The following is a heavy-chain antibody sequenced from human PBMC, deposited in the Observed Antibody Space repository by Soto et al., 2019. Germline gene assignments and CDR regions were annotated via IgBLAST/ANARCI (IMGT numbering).Heavy chain of an antibody. CDR3: AKDEDTSALPGL. CDR1: GFIFSTLW. J-gene: IGHJ4*02. V-gene: IGHV3-74*01. Sequence: EVQLGESGGGLVQPGGSLRLSCEASGFIFSTLWMQWVRQVPGKGLEWVARIEHHGTTRDYAAYVRGRFTISRDNAKSTLYLQMNTLRAEDTATYRCAKDEDTSALPGLWGQGTLVTVSS. CDR2: IEHHGTTR. D-gene: IGHD2-2*01.